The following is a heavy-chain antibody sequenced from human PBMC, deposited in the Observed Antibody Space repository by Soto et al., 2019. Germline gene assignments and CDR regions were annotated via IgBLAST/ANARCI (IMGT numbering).Heavy chain of an antibody. D-gene: IGHD4-4*01. CDR2: ISYDGSNK. CDR1: GFTFSSYG. Sequence: QVQLVESGGGVVQPGRSLRLSCAASGFTFSSYGMHWVRQAPGKGLEWVAVISYDGSNKYYADSVKGRFTISRDNSKNTLYLQMNSLRAEDTAVYYCVKGVTTGFDYWGQGTLVTVSS. V-gene: IGHV3-30*18. CDR3: VKGVTTGFDY. J-gene: IGHJ4*02.